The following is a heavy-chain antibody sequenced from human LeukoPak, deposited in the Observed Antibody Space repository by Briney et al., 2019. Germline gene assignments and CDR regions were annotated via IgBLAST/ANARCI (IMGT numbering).Heavy chain of an antibody. D-gene: IGHD4-17*01. J-gene: IGHJ3*02. CDR3: ASSYGDYSKGPVAFDI. V-gene: IGHV4-34*01. Sequence: PSQTLSLTCAVYGGSFSGYYWSWIRQPPGKGLEWIGEINHSGSTNYNPSLKSRVTISVDTSKNQFSLKLSSVTAADTAVYYCASSYGDYSKGPVAFDIWGQGTMVTVSS. CDR1: GGSFSGYY. CDR2: INHSGST.